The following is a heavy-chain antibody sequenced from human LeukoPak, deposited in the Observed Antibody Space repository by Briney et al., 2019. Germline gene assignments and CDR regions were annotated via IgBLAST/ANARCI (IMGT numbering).Heavy chain of an antibody. CDR1: GYTFTSYY. CDR2: INPSGGST. CDR3: ARDRGVRGVLVKPYFDY. Sequence: ASVKVSCKASGYTFTSYYMHWVRQAPGQGLEWMGIINPSGGSTSYAQKFQGRVTMTRDTSTSTVYMELRSLRSDDTAVYYCARDRGVRGVLVKPYFDYWGQGTLVTVSS. J-gene: IGHJ4*02. D-gene: IGHD3-10*01. V-gene: IGHV1-46*01.